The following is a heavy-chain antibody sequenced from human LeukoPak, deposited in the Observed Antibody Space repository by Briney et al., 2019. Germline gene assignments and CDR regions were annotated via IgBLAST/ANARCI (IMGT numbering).Heavy chain of an antibody. D-gene: IGHD2-2*01. V-gene: IGHV1-69*04. Sequence: ASVKVSCKASGGTFSSYAISWVRQAPGQGLGWMGRIIPILGIANYAQKFQGRVTMTTDTSTSTAYMELRSLRSDDTAVYYCARGLANIVVVPAAMEDWFDPWGQGTLVTVSS. CDR2: IIPILGIA. J-gene: IGHJ5*02. CDR1: GGTFSSYA. CDR3: ARGLANIVVVPAAMEDWFDP.